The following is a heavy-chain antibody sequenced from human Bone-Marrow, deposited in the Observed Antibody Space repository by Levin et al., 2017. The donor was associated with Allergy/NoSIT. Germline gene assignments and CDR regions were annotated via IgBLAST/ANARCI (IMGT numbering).Heavy chain of an antibody. V-gene: IGHV4-31*03. CDR3: ARVNSSGWYGNAFDI. J-gene: IGHJ3*02. CDR1: GGSISRGGIY. Sequence: SETLSLTCTVSGGSISRGGIYWSWIRQRPGRGLEWIAYIYHSGSTYYNPSLKSRITISVDTSKNQFSLKLNSVTAADTAVYYCARVNSSGWYGNAFDIWGQGTMVTVSS. D-gene: IGHD6-19*01. CDR2: IYHSGST.